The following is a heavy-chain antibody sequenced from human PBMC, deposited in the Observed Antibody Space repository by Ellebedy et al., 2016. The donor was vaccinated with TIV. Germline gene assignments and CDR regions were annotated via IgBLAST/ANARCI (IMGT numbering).Heavy chain of an antibody. CDR2: IYYSGST. V-gene: IGHV4-59*01. Sequence: MPSETLSLTCTVSGDSISGYYWSWIRQPPGKGLEWIGYIYYSGSTKYNPSLKSRVTMSVDTSKKQFSLNLSSVTAADTAVYYCATSYDSSGYYDDDAFDIWGQGTMVTVSS. CDR1: GDSISGYY. CDR3: ATSYDSSGYYDDDAFDI. J-gene: IGHJ3*02. D-gene: IGHD3-22*01.